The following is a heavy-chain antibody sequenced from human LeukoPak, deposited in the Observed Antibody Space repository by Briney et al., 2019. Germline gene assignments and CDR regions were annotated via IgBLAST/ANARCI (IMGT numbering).Heavy chain of an antibody. V-gene: IGHV4-59*01. J-gene: IGHJ5*02. Sequence: PSETLSLTCTVSGGSISSYYWSWIRQPPGKGLEWIGYIYYSGSTNYNPSLKSRVTISVDTSKNQFSLKLSSVTAADTAVYYCARGAAAAGMVWFDPWGQGTLVTVSS. CDR1: GGSISSYY. CDR2: IYYSGST. CDR3: ARGAAAAGMVWFDP. D-gene: IGHD6-13*01.